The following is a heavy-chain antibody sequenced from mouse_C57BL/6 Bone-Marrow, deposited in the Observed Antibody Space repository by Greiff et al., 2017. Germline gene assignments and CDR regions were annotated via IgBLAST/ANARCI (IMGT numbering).Heavy chain of an antibody. CDR2: IDPETGGT. Sequence: VQLQESGAELVRPGASVTLSCKASGYTFTDYEMHWVKQTPVHGLEWIGAIDPETGGTAYNQKFKGKAILTADKSSSTAYMELRSLTSEDSAVYYSTRESTVVALDYAMDYWGQGTSVTVSS. V-gene: IGHV1-15*01. CDR3: TRESTVVALDYAMDY. CDR1: GYTFTDYE. J-gene: IGHJ4*01. D-gene: IGHD1-1*01.